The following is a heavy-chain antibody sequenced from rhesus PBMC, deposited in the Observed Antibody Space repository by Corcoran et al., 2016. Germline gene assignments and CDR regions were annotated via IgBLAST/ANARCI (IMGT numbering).Heavy chain of an antibody. CDR1: GGSISETYR. V-gene: IGHV4S10*01. CDR3: ARGPGFDY. Sequence: QVHLQESGPGVVKPSETLSLTCAVSGGSISETYRWSWIRQPPGKGLEWVGYISGGSTSTNYNPSLKSRVTISKDTSKNQFSLKLTSVTAADTAVYYCARGPGFDYWGQGVLVTVSS. J-gene: IGHJ4*01. CDR2: ISGGSTST.